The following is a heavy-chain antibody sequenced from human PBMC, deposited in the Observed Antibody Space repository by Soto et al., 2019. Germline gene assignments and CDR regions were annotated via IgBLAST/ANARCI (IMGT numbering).Heavy chain of an antibody. D-gene: IGHD4-17*01. J-gene: IGHJ4*02. CDR2: MYPDGSR. CDR1: GFIVSGSY. CDR3: AKDRGNYGDGWLDH. Sequence: EVQLVESGGDLVQPGGSLRLSCVASGFIVSGSYMSWVRQAPGEGLEWVSVMYPDGSRHYAESVKGRFAISRQNSENTVYLQMNSLRTEDTAVYYCAKDRGNYGDGWLDHWGQGTLVTVSS. V-gene: IGHV3-53*04.